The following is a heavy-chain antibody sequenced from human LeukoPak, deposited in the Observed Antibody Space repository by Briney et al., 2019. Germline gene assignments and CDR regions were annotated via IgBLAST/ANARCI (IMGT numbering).Heavy chain of an antibody. J-gene: IGHJ4*02. D-gene: IGHD2-2*02. Sequence: ASVKVSCKASGGTFSSYAISWVRQATGQGLEWMGWINPNSGGTNYAQKFQGRVTMTRDTSISTAYMELSRLRSDDTAVYYCARVKYCSSTSCYNLNYWGQGTLVTVSS. CDR2: INPNSGGT. CDR1: GGTFSSYA. CDR3: ARVKYCSSTSCYNLNY. V-gene: IGHV1-2*02.